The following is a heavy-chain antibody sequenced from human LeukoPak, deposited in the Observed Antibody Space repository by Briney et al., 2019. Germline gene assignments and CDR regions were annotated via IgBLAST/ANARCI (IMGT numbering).Heavy chain of an antibody. CDR2: ILYDGNNK. CDR1: GFTFSTYG. D-gene: IGHD3-22*01. J-gene: IGHJ4*02. V-gene: IGHV3-30*18. Sequence: GGSLRLSCAASGFTFSTYGMHWVRQAPGKGLEWVALILYDGNNKYYADPVKGRFTISRDNSKNTLYLQMNSLRAEDTAVYYCAKGLSYDSSGYYYLNYWGQGTLVTVSS. CDR3: AKGLSYDSSGYYYLNY.